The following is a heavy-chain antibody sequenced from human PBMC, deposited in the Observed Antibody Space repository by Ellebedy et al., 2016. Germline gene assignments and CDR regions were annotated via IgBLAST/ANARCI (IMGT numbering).Heavy chain of an antibody. CDR2: IYYSGST. J-gene: IGHJ4*02. CDR1: GGSISSYY. D-gene: IGHD4-17*01. Sequence: SETLSLXCTVSGGSISSYYWSWIRQPPGKGLEWIGYIYYSGSTNYNPSLKSRVTISVDTSKNQFSLKLSSVTAADTAVYYCARVTTVTGNDYWGQGTLVTVSS. V-gene: IGHV4-59*01. CDR3: ARVTTVTGNDY.